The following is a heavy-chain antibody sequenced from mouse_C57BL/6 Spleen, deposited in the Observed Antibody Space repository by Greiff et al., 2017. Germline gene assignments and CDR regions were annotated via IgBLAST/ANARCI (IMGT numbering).Heavy chain of an antibody. D-gene: IGHD1-1*01. CDR2: IDPNRGGT. V-gene: IGHV1-72*01. CDR3: ARGEYYGSRVLYYARDY. J-gene: IGHJ4*01. Sequence: VQLQQPGAELVKPGASVKLSCKASGYTFTSYWMHWVKQRPGRGLEWIGRIDPNRGGTKYNEKFKSKATLTVDKHSSTAYMQLSSLTSGDSAVYYCARGEYYGSRVLYYARDYWGQGTSVTVSS. CDR1: GYTFTSYW.